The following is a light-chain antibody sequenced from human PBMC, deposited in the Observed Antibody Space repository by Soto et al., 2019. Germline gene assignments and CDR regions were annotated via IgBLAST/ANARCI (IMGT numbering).Light chain of an antibody. CDR3: QQHNQWPIT. V-gene: IGKV3D-15*01. Sequence: EIVMTQSPATLSVSPEETASLSCRSSQSAGNFLACYQQKPGQAPRLLIYYISTRATGIPARFSGSGSGTEFTLTITSLQSEDSAVYYCQQHNQWPITFGQGTRLEIK. CDR2: YIS. J-gene: IGKJ5*01. CDR1: QSAGNF.